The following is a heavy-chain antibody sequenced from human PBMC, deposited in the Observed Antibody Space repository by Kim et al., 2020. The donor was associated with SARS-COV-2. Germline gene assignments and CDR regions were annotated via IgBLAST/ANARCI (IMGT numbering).Heavy chain of an antibody. CDR2: IYHSGST. V-gene: IGHV4-4*02. J-gene: IGHJ6*02. CDR1: GGSISSSNW. D-gene: IGHD5-18*01. CDR3: AREPYSYGYYLTVYYYYGMDV. Sequence: SETLSLTCAVSGGSISSSNWWSWVRQPPGKGLEWIGEIYHSGSTNYNPSLKSRVTISVDKSKNQFSLKLSSVTAADTAVYYCAREPYSYGYYLTVYYYYGMDVWGQGTTVTVSS.